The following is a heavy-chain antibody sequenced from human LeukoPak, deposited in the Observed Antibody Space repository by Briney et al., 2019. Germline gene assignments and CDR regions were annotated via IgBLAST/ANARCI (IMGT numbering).Heavy chain of an antibody. CDR3: AREPNYSGSYLPDY. D-gene: IGHD1-26*01. V-gene: IGHV4-4*07. CDR1: GGSISSYY. Sequence: SETLSLTCTVSGGSISSYYWGWIRQPAGKGLEWIGRIYSSGSTNYNPSLKSRVIMSVDTSKNQFSLKLTSVTAADTAVYYCAREPNYSGSYLPDYWGQGTLVTVSS. J-gene: IGHJ4*02. CDR2: IYSSGST.